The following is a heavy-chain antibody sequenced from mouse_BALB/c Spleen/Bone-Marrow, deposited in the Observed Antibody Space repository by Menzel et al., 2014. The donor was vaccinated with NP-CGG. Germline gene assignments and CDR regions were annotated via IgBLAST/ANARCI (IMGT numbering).Heavy chain of an antibody. Sequence: EVKVEESGGGLVQPGGSRKLSCAASGFTFXSFGMHWVRQAPERGLEWVAYISSGSSTIFYADTVKGRFTISRDNPKNTLFLQMTSLRSEDTAMYYCTRGGNWEDFDYWGQGTTLTVSS. J-gene: IGHJ2*01. V-gene: IGHV5-17*02. CDR2: ISSGSSTI. D-gene: IGHD4-1*01. CDR1: GFTFXSFG. CDR3: TRGGNWEDFDY.